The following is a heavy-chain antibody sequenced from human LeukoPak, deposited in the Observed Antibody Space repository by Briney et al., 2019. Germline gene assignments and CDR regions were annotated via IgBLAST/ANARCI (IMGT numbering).Heavy chain of an antibody. CDR3: ARMVATFYWFDP. CDR2: ISSSGSTI. D-gene: IGHD5-12*01. Sequence: GGSLRLSCAASGFTFSSYEMNWVRQAPGKGLEWVSYISSSGSTIYYADSVKGRFTISRDNAKNSLYLQMNSLRAEDTAVYYCARMVATFYWFDPWGQGTLVTVSS. V-gene: IGHV3-48*03. CDR1: GFTFSSYE. J-gene: IGHJ5*02.